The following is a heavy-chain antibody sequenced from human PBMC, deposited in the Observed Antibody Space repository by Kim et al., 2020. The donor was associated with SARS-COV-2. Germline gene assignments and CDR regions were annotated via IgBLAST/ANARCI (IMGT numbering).Heavy chain of an antibody. CDR1: GGSISSGDYS. V-gene: IGHV4-30-2*01. Sequence: SETLSLTCAVSGGSISSGDYSWSWIRQPPGKGLEWIGCIYHSGSTYYNPSLKSRVTISVDRSKNQFSLKLSSVTAADTAVYYCARNNCPYYGSPGKWFETWGQGTLVTVSS. J-gene: IGHJ5*02. D-gene: IGHD3-10*01. CDR2: IYHSGST. CDR3: ARNNCPYYGSPGKWFET.